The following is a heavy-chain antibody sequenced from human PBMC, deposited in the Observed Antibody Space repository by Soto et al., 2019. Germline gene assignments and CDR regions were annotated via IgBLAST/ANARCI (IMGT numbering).Heavy chain of an antibody. CDR1: GFTFSSYS. CDR3: ARGSAALTGFDP. J-gene: IGHJ5*02. Sequence: EVQLVESGGGLVQPGGSLRLSCAASGFTFSSYSMNWVRQAPGKGLEWVSYISSSSSTIYYADSVKGRFTISRDNAKISRILQRHSLRDEDTAVYYCARGSAALTGFDPWGPGTLVTVSS. V-gene: IGHV3-48*02. D-gene: IGHD2-15*01. CDR2: ISSSSSTI.